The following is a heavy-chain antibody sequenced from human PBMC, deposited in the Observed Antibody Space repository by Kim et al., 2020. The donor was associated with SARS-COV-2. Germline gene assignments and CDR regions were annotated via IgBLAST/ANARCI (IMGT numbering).Heavy chain of an antibody. CDR2: INAGNGNT. CDR3: ARRGSMTTVTVYFDY. V-gene: IGHV1-3*01. CDR1: GYTFTSYA. Sequence: ASVKVSCKASGYTFTSYAMHWVRQAPGQRLEWMGWINAGNGNTKYSQKFQGRVTITRDTSASTAYMELSSLRSEDTAVYYCARRGSMTTVTVYFDYWGQGTLVTVSS. D-gene: IGHD4-17*01. J-gene: IGHJ4*02.